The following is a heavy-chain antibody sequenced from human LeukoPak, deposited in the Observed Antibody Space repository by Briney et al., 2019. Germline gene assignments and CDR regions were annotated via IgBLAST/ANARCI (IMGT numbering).Heavy chain of an antibody. CDR1: GYSFTSYW. J-gene: IGHJ3*02. V-gene: IGHV5-51*01. D-gene: IGHD3-22*01. CDR3: ARPNYYDSSGYYYDAFDI. CDR2: IYPGDSDT. Sequence: GESLKISCKGSGYSFTSYWIGWMRQMPGKGLEWMGIIYPGDSDTRYSPSFQGQVTISADKSISTAYLQWSSLKASDTAMYYCARPNYYDSSGYYYDAFDIWGQGTMVTVSS.